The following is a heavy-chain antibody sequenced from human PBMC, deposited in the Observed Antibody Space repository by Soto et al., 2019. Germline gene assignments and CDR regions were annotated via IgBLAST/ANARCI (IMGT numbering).Heavy chain of an antibody. CDR1: GFTFSSYG. Sequence: QPGGSLRLSCAASGFTFSSYGMHWVRQAPGKGLEWVAVLLYDGSNIYYADSVKGRFTISRDNSKNTLYLQMNSLRAEDTAVYYCARDYDSSGYPRYYFDYWGQGTLVTVSS. CDR3: ARDYDSSGYPRYYFDY. CDR2: LLYDGSNI. D-gene: IGHD3-22*01. V-gene: IGHV3-33*01. J-gene: IGHJ4*02.